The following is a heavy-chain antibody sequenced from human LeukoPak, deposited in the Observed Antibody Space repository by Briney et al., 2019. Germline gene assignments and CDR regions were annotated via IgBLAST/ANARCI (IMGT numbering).Heavy chain of an antibody. V-gene: IGHV3-30*02. Sequence: GGSLRLSCAASGFTFGSYTMHWVRQAPGKGLEWVAFIRYDGSNKYYADSVKGRFTISRDNSKNTLYLQMNSLRAEDTAVYYCAKNVRFGSRHYFDYWGQGTLVTVSS. J-gene: IGHJ4*02. CDR3: AKNVRFGSRHYFDY. CDR2: IRYDGSNK. CDR1: GFTFGSYT. D-gene: IGHD3-10*01.